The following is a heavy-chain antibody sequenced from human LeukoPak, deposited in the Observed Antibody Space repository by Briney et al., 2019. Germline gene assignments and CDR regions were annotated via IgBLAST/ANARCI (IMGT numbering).Heavy chain of an antibody. CDR2: IWYDGSNK. D-gene: IGHD2-15*01. CDR3: AKGHQCGGGSCYPLYYYYYMDV. CDR1: GFTFSSYG. Sequence: GGSLRLSCAASGFTFSSYGMHWVRQAPGKGLEWVAVIWYDGSNKYYADSVKGRFTISRDNSKNTLYLQMNSLRAEDTAVYYCAKGHQCGGGSCYPLYYYYYMDVWGKGTTVTVSS. V-gene: IGHV3-33*06. J-gene: IGHJ6*03.